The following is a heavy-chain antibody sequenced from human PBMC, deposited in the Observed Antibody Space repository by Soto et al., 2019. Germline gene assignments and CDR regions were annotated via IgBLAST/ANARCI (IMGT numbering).Heavy chain of an antibody. Sequence: GESLKISCKGSGYSFTSYWISWVRQMPGKGLEWMGRIDPSDSYTNYSPSFQGHVTISADKSISTAYLQWSSLKASDTAMYYCARTTDSSSWFSPLDYWGQGTLVTVSS. V-gene: IGHV5-10-1*01. J-gene: IGHJ4*02. CDR1: GYSFTSYW. D-gene: IGHD6-13*01. CDR3: ARTTDSSSWFSPLDY. CDR2: IDPSDSYT.